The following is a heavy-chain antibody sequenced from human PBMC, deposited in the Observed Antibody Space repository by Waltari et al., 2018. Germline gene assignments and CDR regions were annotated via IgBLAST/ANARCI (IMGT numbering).Heavy chain of an antibody. V-gene: IGHV3-23*04. CDR1: GFTFSSYA. D-gene: IGHD6-6*01. Sequence: EVQLVESGGGLVQPGGSLRLSCAASGFTFSSYAMSWVRQAPGKGLEWVSAISGSGGSTYYADSVKGRFTISRDNSKNTLYLQMNSLRAEDTAVYYCAKDAKRVIAARPRDGSYYFDYSGQGTLVTVSS. CDR2: ISGSGGST. J-gene: IGHJ4*02. CDR3: AKDAKRVIAARPRDGSYYFDY.